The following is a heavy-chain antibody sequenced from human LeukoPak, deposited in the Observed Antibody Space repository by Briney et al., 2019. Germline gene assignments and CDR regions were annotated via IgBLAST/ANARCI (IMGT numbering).Heavy chain of an antibody. D-gene: IGHD1/OR15-1a*01. CDR2: IFPGDSDT. CDR1: GYSFTSDW. J-gene: IGHJ4*02. CDR3: ATSESQTKFDY. Sequence: GESLKISCKGSGYSFTSDWIGWVRQMPGKGLEWMGIIFPGDSDTTYSPSFQGQVTISADKSINTAYLQWSSLKASDTAMYFCATSESQTKFDYWGQGTQVIVS. V-gene: IGHV5-51*01.